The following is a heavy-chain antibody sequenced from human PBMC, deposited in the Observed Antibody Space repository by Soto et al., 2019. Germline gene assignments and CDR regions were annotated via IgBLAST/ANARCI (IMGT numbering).Heavy chain of an antibody. Sequence: SETLSLTCTVSGGSVSSGSYYWSWIRQPPGKGLEWIGYIYYSGSTNYNPSLKSRVTISVDTSKNQFSLKLSSVTAADTAVYYCAKDKINRLQLWFQAFDYWGQGTLVTVSS. D-gene: IGHD5-18*01. CDR2: IYYSGST. J-gene: IGHJ4*02. CDR1: GGSVSSGSYY. V-gene: IGHV4-61*01. CDR3: AKDKINRLQLWFQAFDY.